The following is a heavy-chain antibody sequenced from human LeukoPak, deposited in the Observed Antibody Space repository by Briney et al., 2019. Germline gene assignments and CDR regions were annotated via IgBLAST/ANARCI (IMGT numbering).Heavy chain of an antibody. CDR2: IIPIFGTA. V-gene: IGHV1-69*13. CDR1: GGTFSSYA. CDR3: ARGHYYGSGSYPEGPFDY. D-gene: IGHD3-10*01. Sequence: SVKVSCKASGGTFSSYAISWVRQAPGQGLEWMGGIIPIFGTANYAQKFQGRVTITADESTSTAYMELSSLRSEDTAVYYCARGHYYGSGSYPEGPFDYWGQGTPVTVSS. J-gene: IGHJ4*02.